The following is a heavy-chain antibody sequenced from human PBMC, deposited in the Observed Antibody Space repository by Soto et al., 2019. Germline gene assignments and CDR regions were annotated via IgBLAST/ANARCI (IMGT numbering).Heavy chain of an antibody. V-gene: IGHV4-34*01. CDR2: INHSGST. CDR3: AKDSGYNYGYFRWFDP. J-gene: IGHJ5*02. CDR1: GGSFSGYY. D-gene: IGHD5-18*01. Sequence: SETLSLTCAVYGGSFSGYYWSWIRQPPGKGLEWIGEINHSGSTNYNPSLKSRVTISVDTSKNQFSLKLSSVTAADTAVYYCAKDSGYNYGYFRWFDPWGQGTLVTVSS.